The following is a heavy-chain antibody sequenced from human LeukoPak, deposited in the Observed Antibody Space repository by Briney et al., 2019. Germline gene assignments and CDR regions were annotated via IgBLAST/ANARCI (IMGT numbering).Heavy chain of an antibody. V-gene: IGHV1-2*06. J-gene: IGHJ4*01. D-gene: IGHD5-18*01. CDR3: AREGSGYTYGRGSYFDY. CDR1: GYTLTVYY. CDR2: INPNSGDT. Sequence: ASVKVSCKASGYTLTVYYIHWVRQAPGQGLEWMGRINPNSGDTNFAQKFQGKVTMTRDTSISTAYMDLSGLRPDDTAVYYCAREGSGYTYGRGSYFDYWGHGILVTVSS.